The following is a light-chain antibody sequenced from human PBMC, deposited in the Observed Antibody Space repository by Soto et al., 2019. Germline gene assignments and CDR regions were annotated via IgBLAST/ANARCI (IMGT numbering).Light chain of an antibody. V-gene: IGKV3-11*01. CDR3: QQRSNWPIS. CDR2: DAS. CDR1: QSVSSY. Sequence: EIVLTQSPGTLSLSPGERATLSCRASQSVSSYLAWYQQKPGQAPRLLIFDASNRATGIPARFSGSGSGTDLSLTISSLEPEDSAVYYCQQRSNWPISFGQGTRLEIK. J-gene: IGKJ5*01.